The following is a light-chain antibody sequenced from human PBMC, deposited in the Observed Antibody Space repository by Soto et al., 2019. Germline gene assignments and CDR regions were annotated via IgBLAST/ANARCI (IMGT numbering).Light chain of an antibody. Sequence: QSALTQPASVSGSRGQSITISCTGTSSDVGAYNFVSWYQQHPGKVPKLMIFDVSSRPSGVSDRFSGSKSGNTASLTISGLQAEDDGDYYCSSYIGSSTHVFGSGTKLTVL. V-gene: IGLV2-14*03. CDR2: DVS. CDR1: SSDVGAYNF. J-gene: IGLJ1*01. CDR3: SSYIGSSTHV.